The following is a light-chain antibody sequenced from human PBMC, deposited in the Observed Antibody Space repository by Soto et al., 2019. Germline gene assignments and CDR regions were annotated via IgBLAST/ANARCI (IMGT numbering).Light chain of an antibody. Sequence: QSALTQPASVSGSPGQSITISCTGTSSDVGGYNYVSWYQQHPGKAPKLMIYDVSNRPSGVSNRFSGSKSGNTASLTISGLQAEDEADYYSSSYTSSSTRVFGRGTKLTVL. V-gene: IGLV2-14*01. CDR1: SSDVGGYNY. CDR2: DVS. CDR3: SSYTSSSTRV. J-gene: IGLJ2*01.